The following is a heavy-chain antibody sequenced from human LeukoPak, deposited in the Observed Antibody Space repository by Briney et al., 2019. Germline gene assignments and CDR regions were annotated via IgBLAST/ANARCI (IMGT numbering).Heavy chain of an antibody. V-gene: IGHV4-61*01. CDR3: ARRYYYDSSGPAHSMDV. D-gene: IGHD3-22*01. CDR2: IYYSGST. CDR1: GGSISSGSYY. Sequence: SQTLSLTCTVSGGSISSGSYYWSWIRQPPGKGLEWIGYIYYSGSTDYNPSLKSRVTISIDTSKNQFSLKLSSVTAADTAVYYCARRYYYDSSGPAHSMDVWGKGTTVTVSS. J-gene: IGHJ6*04.